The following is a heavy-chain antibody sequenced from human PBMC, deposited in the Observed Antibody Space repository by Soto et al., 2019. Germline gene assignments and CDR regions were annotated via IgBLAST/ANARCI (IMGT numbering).Heavy chain of an antibody. CDR2: IRHDGRGE. CDR1: GFTLSDHW. V-gene: IGHV3-7*01. Sequence: GGSLRLSCAASGFTLSDHWVTWVRQAPGKGLEWVATIRHDGRGEYYVDSVKGRFTSSRDNAKNSLYLQMNSLRAEDTAVYYCARDPLDYWGQGTLVTVYS. CDR3: ARDPLDY. J-gene: IGHJ4*02.